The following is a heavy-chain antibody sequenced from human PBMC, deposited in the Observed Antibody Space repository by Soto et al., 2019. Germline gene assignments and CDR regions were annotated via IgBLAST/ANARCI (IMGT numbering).Heavy chain of an antibody. D-gene: IGHD3-10*01. CDR1: GGTINSTSYY. CDR3: LRLPLTILAV. J-gene: IGHJ4*02. V-gene: IGHV4-39*01. CDR2: IYYSGST. Sequence: SETLSLTCTVSGGTINSTSYYWGWIRQPPGKGLEWIGSIYYSGSTYYNPSLKSRVTISVDTSKNQFSLKLSYVTAPDTAVYYCLRLPLTILAVWGQGTLVTVSS.